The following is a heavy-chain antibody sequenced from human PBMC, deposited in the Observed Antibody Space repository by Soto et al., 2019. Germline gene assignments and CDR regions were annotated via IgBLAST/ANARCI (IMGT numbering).Heavy chain of an antibody. CDR3: AGGPHYDFWSGYYTGWYYGMDV. CDR1: GYTFTSYA. D-gene: IGHD3-3*01. J-gene: IGHJ6*02. Sequence: ASVKVSCKASGYTFTSYAMHWVRQAPGQRLEWMGWINAGNGNTKYSQKFQGRVTITRDTSASTAYMELSSLRSEDTAVYYCAGGPHYDFWSGYYTGWYYGMDVWGQGTTVTVSS. CDR2: INAGNGNT. V-gene: IGHV1-3*01.